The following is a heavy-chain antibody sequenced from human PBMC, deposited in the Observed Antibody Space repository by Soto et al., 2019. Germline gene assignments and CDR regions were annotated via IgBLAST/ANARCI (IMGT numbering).Heavy chain of an antibody. CDR2: IDPSDSYT. CDR3: ARIVVVPAAIDYYYGMDV. J-gene: IGHJ6*02. V-gene: IGHV5-10-1*01. Sequence: RGESLKISCKGSGYSFTSYWISWVRQMPGKGLEWMGRIDPSDSYTNYSPSFQGHVTISADKSISTAYLQWSSLKASDTAMYYCARIVVVPAAIDYYYGMDVWGQGTTVTVSS. CDR1: GYSFTSYW. D-gene: IGHD2-2*02.